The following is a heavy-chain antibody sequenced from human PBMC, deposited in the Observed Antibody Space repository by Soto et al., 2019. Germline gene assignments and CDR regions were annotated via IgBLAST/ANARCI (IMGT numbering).Heavy chain of an antibody. CDR2: INPNSGGT. CDR1: GYTFTGYY. D-gene: IGHD6-6*01. J-gene: IGHJ4*02. Sequence: ASVKVSCKASGYTFTGYYMHWVRQAPGQGLEWMGWINPNSGGTNYAQKFQGWVTMTRDTSISTAYMELSRLRSDDTAVYYCARAPAPPYISSSLSSWPLDYWGQGTLVTVSS. V-gene: IGHV1-2*04. CDR3: ARAPAPPYISSSLSSWPLDY.